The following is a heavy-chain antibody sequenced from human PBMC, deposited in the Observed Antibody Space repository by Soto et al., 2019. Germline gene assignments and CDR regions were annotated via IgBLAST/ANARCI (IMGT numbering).Heavy chain of an antibody. CDR3: ASGYCSSTSCLIDV. J-gene: IGHJ6*04. V-gene: IGHV3-64*01. Sequence: GGSLRLSCAASGFTFSSYAMHWVRQAPGKGLEYVSAISSNGGSTYYANSVKGRFTISRDNSKNTLYLQMGSLRAEDMAVYYCASGYCSSTSCLIDVWGKGTTVTVSS. CDR1: GFTFSSYA. CDR2: ISSNGGST. D-gene: IGHD2-2*03.